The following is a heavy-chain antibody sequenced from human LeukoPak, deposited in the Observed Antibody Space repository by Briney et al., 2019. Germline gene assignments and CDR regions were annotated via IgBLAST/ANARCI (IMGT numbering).Heavy chain of an antibody. Sequence: ASVKVSCKASGHTFTGYYMHWVRQAPGQGLEWMGWINPNSGGTNYAQKFQGRVTMTRDTSISTAYMELSRLRSDDTAVYYCAREDYGSGSYYNSFFPPDPERKDAFDIWGQGTMVTVSS. CDR2: INPNSGGT. J-gene: IGHJ3*02. D-gene: IGHD3-10*01. CDR3: AREDYGSGSYYNSFFPPDPERKDAFDI. V-gene: IGHV1-2*02. CDR1: GHTFTGYY.